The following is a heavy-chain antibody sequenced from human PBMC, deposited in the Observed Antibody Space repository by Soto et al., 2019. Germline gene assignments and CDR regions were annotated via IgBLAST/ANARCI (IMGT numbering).Heavy chain of an antibody. J-gene: IGHJ6*02. CDR2: IYYSGST. CDR3: AKATRIYSSSWYWETYYYYYGMDV. Sequence: SETLSLTCTVSGGSISSYYWSWIRQPPGKGLEWIGYIYYSGSTNYNPSLKSRVTISVDTSKNQFSLKLSSVTAADTAVYYCAKATRIYSSSWYWETYYYYYGMDVWGQGTTVTVSS. CDR1: GGSISSYY. D-gene: IGHD6-13*01. V-gene: IGHV4-59*08.